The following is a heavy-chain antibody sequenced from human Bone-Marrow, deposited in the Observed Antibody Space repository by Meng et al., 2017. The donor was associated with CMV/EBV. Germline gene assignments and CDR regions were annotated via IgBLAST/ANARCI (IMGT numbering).Heavy chain of an antibody. CDR1: GGSISSSSYY. CDR2: IYYSGST. CDR3: AREYQLLLDY. D-gene: IGHD2-2*01. J-gene: IGHJ4*02. V-gene: IGHV4-39*02. Sequence: SETLSLTCTVSGGSISSSSYYWGWIRQPPGKGLEWIGSIYYSGSTYYNPSLKSRVTISVDTSKNQFSLKLSSVTAADTAVYYCAREYQLLLDYWGRGTLVTVSS.